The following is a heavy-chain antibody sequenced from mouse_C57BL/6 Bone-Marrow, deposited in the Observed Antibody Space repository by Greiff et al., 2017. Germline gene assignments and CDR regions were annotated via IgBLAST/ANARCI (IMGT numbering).Heavy chain of an antibody. CDR3: AITTVVADY. Sequence: VKLVESGAELARPGASVKLSCKASGYTFTSYGISWVKQRTGQGLEWIGEIYPRSGNTYYNETFKGKATLTADKSSSTAYMELRSLTSADSAVYFCAITTVVADYWGQGTTLTVSS. CDR1: GYTFTSYG. D-gene: IGHD1-1*01. J-gene: IGHJ2*01. V-gene: IGHV1-81*01. CDR2: IYPRSGNT.